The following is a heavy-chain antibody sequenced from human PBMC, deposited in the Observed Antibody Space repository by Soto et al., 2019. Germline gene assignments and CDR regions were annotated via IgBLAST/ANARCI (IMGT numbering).Heavy chain of an antibody. CDR1: GGSISSYY. V-gene: IGHV4-59*01. J-gene: IGHJ6*02. CDR2: IYYSGST. CDR3: AREGAARGYYYYGMDV. Sequence: QVQLQESGPGLVKPSETLSLTCTVSGGSISSYYWRWIRQPPGKGLEWIGYIYYSGSTNYNPSLKSRVTISVDTSKNQFSLKLSSVTAADTAVYYCAREGAARGYYYYGMDVWGQGTTVTVSS. D-gene: IGHD3-16*01.